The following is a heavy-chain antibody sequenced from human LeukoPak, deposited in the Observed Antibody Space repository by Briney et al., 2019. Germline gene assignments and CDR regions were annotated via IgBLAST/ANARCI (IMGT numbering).Heavy chain of an antibody. CDR2: IIPIFGTA. V-gene: IGHV1-69*13. CDR3: ASGYYYDSSGYLTALFDY. J-gene: IGHJ4*02. Sequence: SVKVSCKASGYTFTDYFIHWVRQAPGQGLEWMGGIIPIFGTANYAQKFQGRVTITADESTSTAYMELSSLRSEDTAVYYCASGYYYDSSGYLTALFDYWGQGTLVTVSS. CDR1: GYTFTDYF. D-gene: IGHD3-22*01.